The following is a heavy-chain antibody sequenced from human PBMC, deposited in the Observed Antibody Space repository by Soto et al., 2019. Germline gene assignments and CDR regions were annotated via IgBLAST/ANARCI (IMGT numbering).Heavy chain of an antibody. Sequence: SETLSLTCTVSGGSITSYNWNWLRQPPGRALEWIGYVYNSGSTNYNPSLKSRVTISVDTSKNQFSLKVNSVTAADTAVYYCARRAVVAVTGSLDNWLDPWGQGILVTVSS. V-gene: IGHV4-59*01. CDR1: GGSITSYN. D-gene: IGHD2-21*01. J-gene: IGHJ5*02. CDR2: VYNSGST. CDR3: ARRAVVAVTGSLDNWLDP.